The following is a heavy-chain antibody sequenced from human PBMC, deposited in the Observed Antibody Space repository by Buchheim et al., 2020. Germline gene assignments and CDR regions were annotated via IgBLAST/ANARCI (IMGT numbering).Heavy chain of an antibody. Sequence: QVQLVQSGAEVKKPGASVKVSCKASGYTFTGYYMHWVRQAPGQGLEWMGWINPNSGGTNYAQKFQGRVTMTRDTSISTAYMELSRLRSDGTAVYYCARDLYLYDFWSGYYYYYYYGMDVWGQGTT. CDR2: INPNSGGT. V-gene: IGHV1-2*02. CDR1: GYTFTGYY. J-gene: IGHJ6*02. D-gene: IGHD3-3*01. CDR3: ARDLYLYDFWSGYYYYYYYGMDV.